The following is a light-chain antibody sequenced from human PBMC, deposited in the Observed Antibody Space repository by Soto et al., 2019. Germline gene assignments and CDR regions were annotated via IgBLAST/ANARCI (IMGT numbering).Light chain of an antibody. CDR2: DNN. CDR1: SSNIGNNY. J-gene: IGLJ2*01. Sequence: QSVLTQPPSVSAAPGQKVTISCSGSSSNIGNNYVSWYQQLPGTAPKLLIYDNNKRPSGIPDRFSGSKSGTSATLAITGLQTGDEADYYCGTWDSSLRVVFGGGTKLTVL. V-gene: IGLV1-51*01. CDR3: GTWDSSLRVV.